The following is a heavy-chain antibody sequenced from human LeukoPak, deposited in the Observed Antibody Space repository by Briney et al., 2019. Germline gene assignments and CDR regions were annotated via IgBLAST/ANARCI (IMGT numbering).Heavy chain of an antibody. J-gene: IGHJ4*02. V-gene: IGHV3-11*01. D-gene: IGHD2-2*01. Sequence: GGSPRLSCAASGFTFSDYYMSWIRQAPGKGLEWVSYISSSGSTIYYADSVKGRFTISRDNAKNSLYLQMNSLRAEDTAVYYCARDPDCSSTSCYPYFDYWGQGTLVTVSS. CDR3: ARDPDCSSTSCYPYFDY. CDR1: GFTFSDYY. CDR2: ISSSGSTI.